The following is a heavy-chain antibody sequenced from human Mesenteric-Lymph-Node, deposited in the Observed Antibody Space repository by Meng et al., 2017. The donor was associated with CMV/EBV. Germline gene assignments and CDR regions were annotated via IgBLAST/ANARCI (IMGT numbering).Heavy chain of an antibody. Sequence: CAGYGGSFPNYYWTWIRQSPGKEPEWIGEINHSGSAEYDPSLKSRVIISIDTTKNQFSLNLYSVTAADTAIYYCVRAIIFGGTYADSWGQGTLVTVSS. D-gene: IGHD1-26*01. CDR2: INHSGSA. V-gene: IGHV4-34*01. CDR3: VRAIIFGGTYADS. CDR1: GGSFPNYY. J-gene: IGHJ4*02.